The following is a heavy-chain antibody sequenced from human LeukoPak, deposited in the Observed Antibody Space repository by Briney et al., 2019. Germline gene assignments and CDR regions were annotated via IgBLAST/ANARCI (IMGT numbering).Heavy chain of an antibody. J-gene: IGHJ5*02. D-gene: IGHD6-13*01. Sequence: SETLSLTCTVSGDSISSYYLSWLRQPPGKGLEGIGYIYYSGSTNYNPSLKSRVTISLYTSKSHFSLKLSSVTAADTAVYYCARNVRGSFSNWFDPWGQGTLVTVSS. CDR2: IYYSGST. CDR3: ARNVRGSFSNWFDP. V-gene: IGHV4-59*01. CDR1: GDSISSYY.